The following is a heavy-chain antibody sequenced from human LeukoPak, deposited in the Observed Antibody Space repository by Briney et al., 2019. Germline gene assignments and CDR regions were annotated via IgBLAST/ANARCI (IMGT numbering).Heavy chain of an antibody. J-gene: IGHJ4*02. CDR1: GGSISSSSYY. CDR2: IYYSGST. V-gene: IGHV4-39*01. Sequence: PSETLSLTCTVSGGSISSSSYYWGWIRQPPGKGLEWIGSIYYSGSTYDNPSHKSRATISVDTSKNQFSLRLSSVTAADTAVYYCARHRSPRWLQYLCYFDYWGQGTLVTVSS. D-gene: IGHD5-24*01. CDR3: ARHRSPRWLQYLCYFDY.